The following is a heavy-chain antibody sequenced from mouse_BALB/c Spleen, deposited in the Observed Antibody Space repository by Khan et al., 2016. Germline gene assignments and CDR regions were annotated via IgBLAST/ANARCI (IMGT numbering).Heavy chain of an antibody. D-gene: IGHD1-1*01. CDR3: ASSSYYYGSSYGWFAY. CDR2: INPSTGYT. J-gene: IGHJ3*01. CDR1: GYTFTDYW. Sequence: QVQLKQSGAELAKPGASVKMSCKAPGYTFTDYWMHWVKQSPGQGLEWIGYINPSTGYTEYNQKFKDKATLTADKSSSTAYMQLSSLTSEDSAVYYCASSSYYYGSSYGWFAYWGQGTLVTVSA. V-gene: IGHV1-7*01.